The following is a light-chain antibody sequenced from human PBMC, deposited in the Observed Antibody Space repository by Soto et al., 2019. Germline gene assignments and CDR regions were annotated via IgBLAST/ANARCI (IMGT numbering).Light chain of an antibody. CDR2: YDN. CDR1: NIGSKS. CDR3: QVWDTTGDHPV. V-gene: IGLV3-21*04. J-gene: IGLJ2*01. Sequence: SYELTQPPSVSVAPRKTARITCGGNNIGSKSVHWYQQKPGQAPVLVIYYDNDRPSGIPERFSGSNSGNTATLTISRVEAGDDADYYCQVWDTTGDHPVFGGGTKLTVL.